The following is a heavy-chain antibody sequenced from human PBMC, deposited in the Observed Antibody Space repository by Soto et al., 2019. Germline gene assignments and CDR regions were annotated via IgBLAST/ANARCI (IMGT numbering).Heavy chain of an antibody. CDR2: INAGNGNT. Sequence: QVQLVQSGAEEKKPGASVKVSCKASGYTFTSYAMHWVRQAPGQRLEWMGWINAGNGNTKYSQKFQGRVTITRDTSASSAYIELRSLRSEDTAVYHCARSIVVVTALDYWGQGTLVTVSS. J-gene: IGHJ4*02. D-gene: IGHD2-21*02. CDR3: ARSIVVVTALDY. V-gene: IGHV1-3*05. CDR1: GYTFTSYA.